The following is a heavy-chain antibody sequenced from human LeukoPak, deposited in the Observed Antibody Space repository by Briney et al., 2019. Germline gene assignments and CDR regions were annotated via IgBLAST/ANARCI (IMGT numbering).Heavy chain of an antibody. CDR3: ARDSFIRTAYRGSLNWFDP. D-gene: IGHD5-12*01. V-gene: IGHV4-59*01. CDR2: IYYSGST. CDR1: GGSFSGYC. Sequence: SETLSLTCAVYGGSFSGYCWSWIRQPPGKGLEWIGYIYYSGSTNYNPSLKSRVTISVDTSKNQFSLKLSSVTAADTAVYYCARDSFIRTAYRGSLNWFDPWGQGTLVTVSS. J-gene: IGHJ5*02.